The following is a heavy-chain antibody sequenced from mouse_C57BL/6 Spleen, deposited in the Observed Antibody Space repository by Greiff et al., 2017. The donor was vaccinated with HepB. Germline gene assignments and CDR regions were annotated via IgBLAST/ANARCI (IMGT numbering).Heavy chain of an antibody. J-gene: IGHJ2*01. CDR1: GYTFTSYW. CDR3: ARSGTTAYFDY. Sequence: QVQLQQPGAELVKPGASVKLSCKASGYTFTSYWMHWVKQRPGRGLEWIGRIVPNSGGTKYNEKFKSKATLTVDKPSSTAYMQLSSLTSEDSAVYYCARSGTTAYFDYWGQGTTLTVSS. D-gene: IGHD1-2*01. CDR2: IVPNSGGT. V-gene: IGHV1-72*01.